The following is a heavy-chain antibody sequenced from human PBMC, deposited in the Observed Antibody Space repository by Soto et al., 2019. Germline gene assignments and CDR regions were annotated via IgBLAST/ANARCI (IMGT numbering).Heavy chain of an antibody. CDR2: IKSKSDGGTT. CDR1: GFTFSNVW. Sequence: EVQLVESGGGLVKPGGSLRLSCAASGFTFSNVWMSWVRQAPGKGLEWVGRIKSKSDGGTTGYAAPVEGRFTISRDDSNNTLYLQVNSLKTEDTTGYYCAAAHYCSSTSRTYFDSWGHGALVTVSS. V-gene: IGHV3-15*01. D-gene: IGHD2-2*01. CDR3: AAAHYCSSTSRTYFDS. J-gene: IGHJ4*01.